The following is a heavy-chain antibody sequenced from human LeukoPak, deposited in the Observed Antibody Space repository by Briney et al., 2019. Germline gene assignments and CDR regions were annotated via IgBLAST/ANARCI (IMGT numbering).Heavy chain of an antibody. CDR1: GFTFITYT. J-gene: IGHJ4*02. CDR3: AREMNWYYYDY. CDR2: ITGDSNFI. Sequence: GGSLRHSCAASGFTFITYTMSWVRQAPGKGLEWVAYITGDSNFIDYADSVKGRFTISRDNDRNSLYLQMSSLRNEDTAVYYCAREMNWYYYDYWGQGTLVTVSS. V-gene: IGHV3-48*02.